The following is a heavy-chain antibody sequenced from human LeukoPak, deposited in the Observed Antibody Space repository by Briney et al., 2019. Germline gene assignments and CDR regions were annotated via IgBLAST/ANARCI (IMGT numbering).Heavy chain of an antibody. CDR1: GFTFSSNG. Sequence: GGSLRLSCAASGFTFSSNGMHWVRQAPGKELEWVALIWYDGSNKYYADSVKGRFTISRDNSKNTLFLQMNSLRAEDTAVYYCAGGMRHFDYWGQGTLVTVSS. D-gene: IGHD2-8*01. J-gene: IGHJ4*02. CDR2: IWYDGSNK. V-gene: IGHV3-33*01. CDR3: AGGMRHFDY.